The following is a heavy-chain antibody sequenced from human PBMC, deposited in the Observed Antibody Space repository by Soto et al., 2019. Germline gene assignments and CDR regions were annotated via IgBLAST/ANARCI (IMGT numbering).Heavy chain of an antibody. D-gene: IGHD3-16*01. CDR3: VCGGNFFIY. CDR2: MDQDGSER. J-gene: IGHJ4*02. V-gene: IGHV3-7*01. CDR1: GFTFSTYW. Sequence: EVQLVESGGGLVQPGGSLRLSCAASGFTFSTYWMTWVRQPPGKGLEWVANMDQDGSERYYVDSVRGRFTVSRDNAKNSLYLQMNSLRVEDTAVYYCVCGGNFFIYWGQGNLVTVSP.